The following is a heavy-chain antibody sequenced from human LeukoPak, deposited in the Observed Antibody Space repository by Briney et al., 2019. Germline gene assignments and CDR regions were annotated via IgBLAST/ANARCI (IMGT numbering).Heavy chain of an antibody. V-gene: IGHV3-30*02. J-gene: IGHJ4*02. CDR3: ANLGSSGYYDYFDY. D-gene: IGHD3-22*01. CDR1: GFTFSSYG. Sequence: GGSLRLSCAASGFTFSSYGMHWVRQAPGKGLEWVAFIRYDGSNKYYADSVKGRFTISRDNSKNTLYLQMNSLRAEDTAVYYCANLGSSGYYDYFDYWGQGTLVTVSS. CDR2: IRYDGSNK.